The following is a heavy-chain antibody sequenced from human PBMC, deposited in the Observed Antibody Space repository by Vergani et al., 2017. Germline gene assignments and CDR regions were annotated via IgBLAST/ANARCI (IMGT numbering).Heavy chain of an antibody. V-gene: IGHV3-30*03. CDR1: GFTSSYYG. Sequence: QVHLVESGGGVVQPGRSLRLSCVVSGFTSSYYGMHWVRQAPGKGLEWVAVISYDGTQKYYADSVKGRFTISRDNSKSTLYLQMNSLRAEDTAVYYCARTSIAAANYYYYYYMDVWGKGTTVTVSS. CDR3: ARTSIAAANYYYYYYMDV. J-gene: IGHJ6*03. CDR2: ISYDGTQK. D-gene: IGHD6-13*01.